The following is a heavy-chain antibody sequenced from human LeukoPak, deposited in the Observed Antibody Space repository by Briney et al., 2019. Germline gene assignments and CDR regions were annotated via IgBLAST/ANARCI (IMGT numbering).Heavy chain of an antibody. Sequence: SETLSLTCTVSGGSISSSSYYWGWIRQPPGKGLEWIGSTYYSGSTYYNPSLKSRVTISVDTSKNQFSLKLSSVTAADTAVYYCVRRKEGTRPFDYWGQGTLVTVSS. J-gene: IGHJ4*02. CDR2: TYYSGST. D-gene: IGHD1-7*01. CDR3: VRRKEGTRPFDY. CDR1: GGSISSSSYY. V-gene: IGHV4-39*01.